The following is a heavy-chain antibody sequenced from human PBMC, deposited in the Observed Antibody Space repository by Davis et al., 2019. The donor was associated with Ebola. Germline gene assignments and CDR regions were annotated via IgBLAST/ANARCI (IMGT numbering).Heavy chain of an antibody. J-gene: IGHJ4*02. Sequence: GESLKISCTASGFTFGDYAMSWFRQAPGKGLEWVGFIRSKAYGGTTEYAASVKSRFTISRDDSKSIAYLQMNSLKTEDTAVYYCTRRGHNYCSSTSCLPRWGQGTLVTVSS. CDR2: IRSKAYGGTT. V-gene: IGHV3-49*03. D-gene: IGHD2-2*01. CDR3: TRRGHNYCSSTSCLPR. CDR1: GFTFGDYA.